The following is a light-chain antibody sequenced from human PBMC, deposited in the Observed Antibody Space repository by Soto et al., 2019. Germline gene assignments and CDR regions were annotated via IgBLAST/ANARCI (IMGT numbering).Light chain of an antibody. Sequence: QSVLTQPPSASGTPGQRVTISCSGSSSNIGGNNVHWYQQVPGTATKLLIYSNNQRPSGVPDRFSGSKSGTSASLAISGLRSEDEAYYYCAAWEDSLSGYVVFGGGTKVTVL. CDR2: SNN. V-gene: IGLV1-47*02. J-gene: IGLJ2*01. CDR1: SSNIGGNN. CDR3: AAWEDSLSGYVV.